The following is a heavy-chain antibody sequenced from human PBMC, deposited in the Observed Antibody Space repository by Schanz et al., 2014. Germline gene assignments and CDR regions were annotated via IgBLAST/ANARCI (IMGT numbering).Heavy chain of an antibody. D-gene: IGHD4-17*01. V-gene: IGHV4-31*03. CDR2: ISYSGVT. CDR1: GDSISSGGYY. J-gene: IGHJ3*02. CDR3: ARDRGHGDLPGDI. Sequence: QVQLQESGPGLVKPSQTLSLTCTVSGDSISSGGYYWSWIRQHPGKGLEWIGYISYSGVTYYNPSLKSRVTISVDRSKNQFSLNLSSATAADTAVYYCARDRGHGDLPGDIWGQGTMVTVSS.